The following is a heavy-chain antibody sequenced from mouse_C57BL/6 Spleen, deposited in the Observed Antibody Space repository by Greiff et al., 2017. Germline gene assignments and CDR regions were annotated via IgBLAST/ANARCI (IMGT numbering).Heavy chain of an antibody. CDR1: GYTFTSYG. D-gene: IGHD1-1*01. CDR2: IYPRSGNT. Sequence: QVQLKESGAELARPGASVKLSCKASGYTFTSYGISWVKQRTGQGLEWIGEIYPRSGNTYYNEKFKGKATLTADKSSSTAYMELRSLTSEDSAVYFCAREDYYGSSYGGYWYFDVWGTGTTVTVSS. CDR3: AREDYYGSSYGGYWYFDV. V-gene: IGHV1-81*01. J-gene: IGHJ1*03.